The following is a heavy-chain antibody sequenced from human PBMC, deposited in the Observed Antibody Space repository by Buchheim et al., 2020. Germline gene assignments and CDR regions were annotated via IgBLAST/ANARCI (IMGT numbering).Heavy chain of an antibody. D-gene: IGHD6-13*01. CDR3: AAGAPAGSGGWFDP. Sequence: QVQLVESGGGLVKPGGSLRLSCAASGFTFSDYYMSWIRQAPGKGLEWIGEINHSGSTNYNPSLKSRVTISVDTSKNQFSLKLSSVTAADTAVYYCAAGAPAGSGGWFDPWGQGTL. CDR1: GFTFSDYY. J-gene: IGHJ5*02. V-gene: IGHV4-34*08. CDR2: INHSGST.